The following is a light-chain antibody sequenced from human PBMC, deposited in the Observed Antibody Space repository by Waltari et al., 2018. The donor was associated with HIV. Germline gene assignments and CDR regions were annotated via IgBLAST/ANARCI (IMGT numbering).Light chain of an antibody. V-gene: IGLV1-44*01. CDR3: STWDDSLNAL. J-gene: IGLJ2*01. Sequence: QSVLTQPPSAPGTPGPRVTISCSGRRTNIGSNPVSWYQHPPGTAAKILMYNNNQRPSAVPDRFSFSRSGTAASLAISGLQSEDEADYYCSTWDDSLNALFGGGTKLTV. CDR2: NNN. CDR1: RTNIGSNP.